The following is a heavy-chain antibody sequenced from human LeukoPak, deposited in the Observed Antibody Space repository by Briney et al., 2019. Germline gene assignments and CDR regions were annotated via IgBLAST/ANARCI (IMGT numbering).Heavy chain of an antibody. J-gene: IGHJ4*02. CDR3: AREVGATFDY. CDR2: IFYTGST. V-gene: IGHV4-59*12. CDR1: GGSINTYY. Sequence: SETLSLTCTVSGGSINTYYWSWIRQPPGKGLEWIGYIFYTGSTNYNPSLKSRVTMSVDTSKNQFSLKLTSVTAADTAVYYCAREVGATFDYWGQGTLVTVSS. D-gene: IGHD1-26*01.